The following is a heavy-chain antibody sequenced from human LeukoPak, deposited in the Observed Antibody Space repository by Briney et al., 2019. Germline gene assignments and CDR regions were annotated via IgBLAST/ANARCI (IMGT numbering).Heavy chain of an antibody. Sequence: PGGSLRLSCAASGFTFDDYAMHWVRQAPGKGLEWVSLISGDGGSTYYADSVKGRFTISRDNSKNSLYLQMNSLRTEDTALYYCAKDIAPWNWGRPFYFDYWGQGTLVTVSS. D-gene: IGHD7-27*01. CDR3: AKDIAPWNWGRPFYFDY. V-gene: IGHV3-43*02. CDR2: ISGDGGST. J-gene: IGHJ4*02. CDR1: GFTFDDYA.